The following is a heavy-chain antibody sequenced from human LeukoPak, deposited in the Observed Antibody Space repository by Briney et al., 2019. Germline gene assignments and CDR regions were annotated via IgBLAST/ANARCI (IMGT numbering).Heavy chain of an antibody. D-gene: IGHD3-22*01. J-gene: IGHJ6*02. Sequence: SVKGRFTISGDNSKNTLYLQMNSLRVEGTAVYYCAKDRGSGLYYYYIMDVWGQGTTATVSS. V-gene: IGHV3-30*02. CDR3: AKDRGSGLYYYYIMDV.